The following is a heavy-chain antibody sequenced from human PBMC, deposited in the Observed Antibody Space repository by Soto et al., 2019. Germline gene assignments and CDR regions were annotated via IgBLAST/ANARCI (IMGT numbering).Heavy chain of an antibody. CDR3: ARDVVVVAATNRVKVADYYGMDV. J-gene: IGHJ6*02. CDR1: GYPFTSYY. D-gene: IGHD2-15*01. Sequence: GXSVKVSCKASGYPFTSYYMHWVRQAPGQGLEWMGIINPSGGSTSYAQKFQGRVTMTRDTSTSTVYMELSSLRSEDTAVYYCARDVVVVAATNRVKVADYYGMDVWGQGTTVTVSS. V-gene: IGHV1-46*01. CDR2: INPSGGST.